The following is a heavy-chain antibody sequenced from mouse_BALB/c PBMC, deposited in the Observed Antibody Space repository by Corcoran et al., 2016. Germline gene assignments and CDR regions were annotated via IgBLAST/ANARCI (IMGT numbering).Heavy chain of an antibody. J-gene: IGHJ4*01. CDR3: ARKARATFYYAMDY. CDR1: GYTFTNYG. Sequence: QIQLVQSGPELKKPGETVKISCKASGYTFTNYGMNWVKQAPGKGLKWMGWINTYTGESTYADDFKGRFAFSLETSASTAYLQINNLKNEDTATYFCARKARATFYYAMDYWGQGTSVTVSA. D-gene: IGHD3-1*01. CDR2: INTYTGES. V-gene: IGHV9-3-1*01.